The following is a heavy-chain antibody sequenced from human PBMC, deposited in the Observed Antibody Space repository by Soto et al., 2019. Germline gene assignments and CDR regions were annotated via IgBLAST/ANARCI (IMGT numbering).Heavy chain of an antibody. CDR2: IYPGDSDT. D-gene: IGHD2-8*01. CDR1: GYSFTSYW. Sequence: GESLKISCKGSGYSFTSYWIGWVRQMPGKGLEWMGIIYPGDSDTRYSPSFQGQVTISADKSISTAYLQWSSLKASDTAMYYCAITSMVYAIPDGPTYYYYGMDVWGQGTTVTVSS. CDR3: AITSMVYAIPDGPTYYYYGMDV. V-gene: IGHV5-51*01. J-gene: IGHJ6*02.